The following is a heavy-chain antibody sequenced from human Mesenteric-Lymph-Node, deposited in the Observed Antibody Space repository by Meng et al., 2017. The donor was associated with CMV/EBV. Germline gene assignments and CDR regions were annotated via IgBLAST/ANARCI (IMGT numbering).Heavy chain of an antibody. J-gene: IGHJ4*02. Sequence: SETLSLTCAVYGGSFSGYYWSWIRQPPGKGLEWIGEINHSGSTNYNPSLKSRVTISVDTSKNQFSLKLSSVTAADTAVYYCARAYYYDSSGYTIWGQGTLVTVSS. V-gene: IGHV4-34*01. CDR3: ARAYYYDSSGYTI. CDR2: INHSGST. D-gene: IGHD3-22*01. CDR1: GGSFSGYY.